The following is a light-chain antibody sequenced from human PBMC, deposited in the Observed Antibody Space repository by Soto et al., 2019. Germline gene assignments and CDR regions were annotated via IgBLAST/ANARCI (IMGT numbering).Light chain of an antibody. J-gene: IGKJ1*01. CDR2: AAS. CDR1: QSISSY. V-gene: IGKV1-39*01. Sequence: DIQMTQSPSSLSASVGDRVTITCRASQSISSYLNWYQQKPGKAPNLLIYAASRLQSGVPSRFRGSRAATDLTLTISSLQPEDFAAYYCQQSYRTRPAFGQGNKAQIK. CDR3: QQSYRTRPA.